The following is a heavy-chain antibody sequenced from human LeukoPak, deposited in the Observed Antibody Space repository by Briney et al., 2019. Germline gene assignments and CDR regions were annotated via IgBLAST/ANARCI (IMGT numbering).Heavy chain of an antibody. V-gene: IGHV3-30-3*01. CDR1: GFTFSSYA. CDR2: ISYDGSNK. J-gene: IGHJ4*02. D-gene: IGHD6-19*01. Sequence: GGSLRLSCAASGFTFSSYAMHWVRQAPGKGLEWVAVISYDGSNKYYADSVKGRFTISRDNSKNTLYLQMNSLRAEDTAVYYCAREGTQWLVIYYFDYWGQGTLVTVSS. CDR3: AREGTQWLVIYYFDY.